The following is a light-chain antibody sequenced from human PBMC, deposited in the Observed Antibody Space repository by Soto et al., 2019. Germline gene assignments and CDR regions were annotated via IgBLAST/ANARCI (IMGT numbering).Light chain of an antibody. Sequence: ELVLTQSPGTLSLSPGDRATLSCRASQSVSSTYLAWYQQKLGQAPRLLIYGASSRATGIPDRFSGSGSGTDFTLTISRLDPEDFAVYYCHQYDNSPWTFGQGTKVDIK. J-gene: IGKJ1*01. CDR3: HQYDNSPWT. V-gene: IGKV3-20*01. CDR2: GAS. CDR1: QSVSSTY.